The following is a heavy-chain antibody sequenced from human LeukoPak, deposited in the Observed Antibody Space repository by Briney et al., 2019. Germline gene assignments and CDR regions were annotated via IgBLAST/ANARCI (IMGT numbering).Heavy chain of an antibody. CDR3: ARDRQQLGYYYYGMDV. J-gene: IGHJ6*04. Sequence: ASETLSLTCTVSGGSISSYYWSWIRQPPGKGLEWIGYTYYSGSTNYNPSLKSRVTISVDTSKNQFSLKLSSVTAADTAVYYCARDRQQLGYYYYGMDVWGKGTRVTVSS. CDR2: TYYSGST. D-gene: IGHD6-13*01. CDR1: GGSISSYY. V-gene: IGHV4-59*01.